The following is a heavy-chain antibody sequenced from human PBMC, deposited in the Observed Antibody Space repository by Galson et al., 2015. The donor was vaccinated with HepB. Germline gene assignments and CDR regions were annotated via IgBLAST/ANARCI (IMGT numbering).Heavy chain of an antibody. D-gene: IGHD1-26*01. CDR2: ISSSSSYI. CDR3: ARVCYWELPLPDAFDI. Sequence: SLRLSCAASGFTFSSYSMNWVRQAPGKGLEWVSSISSSSSYIYYADSVKGRFTISRDNAKNSLYLQMNSLRAEDTAVYYCARVCYWELPLPDAFDIWGQGTMVTVSS. V-gene: IGHV3-21*01. CDR1: GFTFSSYS. J-gene: IGHJ3*02.